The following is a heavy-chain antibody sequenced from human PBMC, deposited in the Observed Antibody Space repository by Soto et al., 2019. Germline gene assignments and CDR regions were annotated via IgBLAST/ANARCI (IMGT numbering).Heavy chain of an antibody. CDR3: ARDLVRYSSAYYYYGMDV. CDR1: GYTFTGYY. D-gene: IGHD5-18*01. V-gene: IGHV1-2*02. CDR2: INPNSGGT. Sequence: ASVKVSCKASGYTFTGYYMHWVRQAPGQGLEWMGWINPNSGGTNYAQKSQGRVTMTRDTSISTAYMELSRLRSDDTAVYYCARDLVRYSSAYYYYGMDVWGQGTTVTVSS. J-gene: IGHJ6*02.